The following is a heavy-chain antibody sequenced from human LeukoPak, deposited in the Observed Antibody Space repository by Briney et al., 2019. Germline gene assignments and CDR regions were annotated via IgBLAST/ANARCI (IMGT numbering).Heavy chain of an antibody. CDR1: GFTFSSYA. V-gene: IGHV3-33*08. CDR2: IWYDGSNK. CDR3: ARGRIAAAGTFSYYFDY. J-gene: IGHJ4*02. Sequence: GGSLRLSCAASGFTFSSYAMHWVRQAPGKGLEWVAVIWYDGSNKYYADSVKGRFTISRDNSKNTLYLQMNSLRAEDTAVYYCARGRIAAAGTFSYYFDYWGQGTLVTVSS. D-gene: IGHD6-13*01.